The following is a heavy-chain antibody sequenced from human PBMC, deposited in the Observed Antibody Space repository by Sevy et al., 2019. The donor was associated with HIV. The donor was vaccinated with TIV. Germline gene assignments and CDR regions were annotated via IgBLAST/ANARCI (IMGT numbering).Heavy chain of an antibody. V-gene: IGHV3-30*18. CDR3: AKVGRYYDSSGYLDY. CDR2: ISYDGSNK. J-gene: IGHJ4*02. CDR1: GFTFSSYG. D-gene: IGHD3-22*01. Sequence: GGSRRLSCAASGFTFSSYGMHWVRQAPGKGLEWVAVISYDGSNKYYADSVKGRFTISRDNSKNTLYLQMNSLRAEDTAVYYCAKVGRYYDSSGYLDYWGQGTLVIVSS.